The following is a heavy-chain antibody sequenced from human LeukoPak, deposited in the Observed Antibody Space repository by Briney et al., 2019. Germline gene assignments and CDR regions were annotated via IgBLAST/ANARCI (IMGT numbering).Heavy chain of an antibody. CDR3: ARDPTGWVFDL. J-gene: IGHJ2*01. D-gene: IGHD3-16*01. CDR2: IYTSGST. CDR1: GDSISNYY. V-gene: IGHV4-4*07. Sequence: SETLSLTCTVSGDSISNYYWSWIRQPAGKGLEWIGRIYTSGSTNYNPSLKSRVTMSVDTSKNQLSLRLTSVTAADTALYYCARDPTGWVFDLWGRGTLVTVSS.